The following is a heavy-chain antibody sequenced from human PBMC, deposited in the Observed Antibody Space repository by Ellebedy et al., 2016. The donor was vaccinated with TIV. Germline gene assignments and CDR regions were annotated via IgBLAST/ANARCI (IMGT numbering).Heavy chain of an antibody. J-gene: IGHJ4*02. D-gene: IGHD4/OR15-4a*01. CDR1: GFTFRSYW. CDR2: INQDGSAE. V-gene: IGHV3-7*03. CDR3: ATYCSSANCVVCGFDS. Sequence: GESLKISCAASGFTFRSYWMSWVRQAPGKGLEWVANINQDGSAEYYVDSVKGRFTISRDNSKNSLYLQMDSLRAEDKASYFCATYCSSANCVVCGFDSWGRGTLVTVSS.